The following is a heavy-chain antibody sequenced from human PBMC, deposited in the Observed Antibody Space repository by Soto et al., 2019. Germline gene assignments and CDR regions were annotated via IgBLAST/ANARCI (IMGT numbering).Heavy chain of an antibody. CDR1: GGSISSYC. CDR2: IYTSGST. D-gene: IGHD5-18*01. V-gene: IGHV4-4*07. CDR3: AREYSGYSYDSFDY. J-gene: IGHJ4*02. Sequence: SETLSLTCTVSGGSISSYCWSWIRQPAGKGLEWIGRIYTSGSTNYNPSLKSRVTMSVDTSKNQFSLKLSSVTAADTAVYYCAREYSGYSYDSFDYWGQGTLVTVSS.